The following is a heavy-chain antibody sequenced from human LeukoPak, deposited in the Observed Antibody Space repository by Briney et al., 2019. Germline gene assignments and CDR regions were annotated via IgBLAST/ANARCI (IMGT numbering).Heavy chain of an antibody. Sequence: ASVKVSCKAFGYTFSGYFIHWVRQAPGHGLEWLGWINPKTGGTKYAQKFQGRVTMARDTSISTAYMEVRRLRSVDTAVYYCARGREILVVPYYYYIDVWGKGTTVTVSS. V-gene: IGHV1-2*02. CDR3: ARGREILVVPYYYYIDV. CDR1: GYTFSGYF. J-gene: IGHJ6*03. D-gene: IGHD2-2*01. CDR2: INPKTGGT.